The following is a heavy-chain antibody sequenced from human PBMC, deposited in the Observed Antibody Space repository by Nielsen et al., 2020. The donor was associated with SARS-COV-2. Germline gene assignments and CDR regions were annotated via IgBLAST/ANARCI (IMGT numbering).Heavy chain of an antibody. V-gene: IGHV3-30*02. J-gene: IGHJ4*02. CDR3: AKEGDAVAAAYS. CDR2: IRYDGSNK. Sequence: GRSLRLSCAASRFTFSNYGMHWVRQAPGKGLEWVAFIRYDGSNKYYADSVKGRFTISRDNSKNTVYLHMNSLRAEDTAVYYCAKEGDAVAAAYSWGQGTLVTVSS. CDR1: RFTFSNYG. D-gene: IGHD2-15*01.